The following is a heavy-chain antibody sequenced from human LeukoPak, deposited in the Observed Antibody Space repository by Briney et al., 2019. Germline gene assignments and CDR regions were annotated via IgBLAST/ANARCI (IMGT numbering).Heavy chain of an antibody. CDR2: MYYSGNS. Sequence: SETLSLTCTVSGASIRSHYWSWIRQPPGKGLEWIGYMYYSGNSNYNPALKSRVTISVDTSKNQFSLKLSSVTAADTAVYYCASTNGGWYYFDYWGQGTLVTVSS. V-gene: IGHV4-59*11. CDR1: GASIRSHY. CDR3: ASTNGGWYYFDY. D-gene: IGHD6-19*01. J-gene: IGHJ4*02.